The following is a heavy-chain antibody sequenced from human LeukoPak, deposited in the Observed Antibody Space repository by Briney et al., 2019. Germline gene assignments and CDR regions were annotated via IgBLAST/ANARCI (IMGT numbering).Heavy chain of an antibody. V-gene: IGHV5-51*01. CDR2: IYPGDSDT. CDR1: GYIFTNYW. CDR3: ARYGGDSNWFDP. D-gene: IGHD4-23*01. Sequence: GESLKISCKGSGYIFTNYWIGWVRHMPGKGLEWMGIIYPGDSDTRYSPSFQGQVTMSVDKSITTAYLQWGSLKASDTAMYYCARYGGDSNWFDPWGQGTLVTVSS. J-gene: IGHJ5*02.